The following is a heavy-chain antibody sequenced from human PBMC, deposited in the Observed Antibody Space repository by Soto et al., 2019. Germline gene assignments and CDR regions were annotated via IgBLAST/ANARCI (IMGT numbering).Heavy chain of an antibody. D-gene: IGHD5-18*01. Sequence: QIQLVQSGPEVKKPGASVKVSCKASGYTFTTYGISWVRLAPGQGLEWMGWISGYNGQTNYGQKFRGRVTITTDTSTSAAYMELRSLTSDDTAIYYCARDVRKQLWVEGLNAMDVWGQGTTVTVSS. CDR2: ISGYNGQT. CDR3: ARDVRKQLWVEGLNAMDV. CDR1: GYTFTTYG. V-gene: IGHV1-18*01. J-gene: IGHJ6*02.